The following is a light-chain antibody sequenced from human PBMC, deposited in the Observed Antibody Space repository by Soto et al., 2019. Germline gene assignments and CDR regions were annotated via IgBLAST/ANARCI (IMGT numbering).Light chain of an antibody. Sequence: DIQMTQSPSSLSASVGDRVTITCRASQDISNYLAWYQQKPGKVPKLLIYAASTLQSGVPSRFSSSGSGTDFTLTISSLQPEDVATYYCQKHNVAPLTFGGGTKVEIK. CDR1: QDISNY. J-gene: IGKJ4*01. CDR2: AAS. CDR3: QKHNVAPLT. V-gene: IGKV1-27*01.